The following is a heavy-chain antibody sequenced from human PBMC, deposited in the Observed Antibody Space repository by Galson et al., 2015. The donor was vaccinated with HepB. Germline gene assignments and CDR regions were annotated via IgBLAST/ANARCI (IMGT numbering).Heavy chain of an antibody. D-gene: IGHD3-16*01. J-gene: IGHJ4*02. Sequence: SLRLSCAASGFTVSSNYMSWVRQAPGKGLEWVSVIYSGGSTYYADPVKGRFTISRDNSKNTLYLQMNSLRAEDTAVNYCARERGGLWIHGVYFDYWGQGTLVTVSS. CDR2: IYSGGST. CDR3: ARERGGLWIHGVYFDY. CDR1: GFTVSSNY. V-gene: IGHV3-66*02.